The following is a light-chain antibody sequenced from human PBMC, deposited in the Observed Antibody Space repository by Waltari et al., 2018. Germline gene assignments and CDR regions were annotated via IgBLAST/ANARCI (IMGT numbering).Light chain of an antibody. J-gene: IGLJ3*02. Sequence: QSVLTQPPSASGTPGQRVTIPCSGGATNIGVNFVYWYRQLPGTAPNLLLHKNEQRPSGVPDRICGAKAGTSASLVIGGLRSEDEADYYWAAGDDRLYTVMFGGGTKLTVL. CDR3: AAGDDRLYTVM. CDR1: ATNIGVNF. CDR2: KNE. V-gene: IGLV1-47*01.